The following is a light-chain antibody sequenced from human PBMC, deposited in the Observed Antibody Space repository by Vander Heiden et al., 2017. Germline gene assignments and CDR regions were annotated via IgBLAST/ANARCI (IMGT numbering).Light chain of an antibody. Sequence: RVTITCRSSQGIRNHLCWYQQKPGKAPKSLIYGASSLQSGDPSTFRGSASRTEFTLTMSSLQPAEFATYYCRQDNGYARTFGQGTKVEIK. CDR1: QGIRNH. CDR3: RQDNGYART. V-gene: IGKV1-17*01. J-gene: IGKJ1*01. CDR2: GAS.